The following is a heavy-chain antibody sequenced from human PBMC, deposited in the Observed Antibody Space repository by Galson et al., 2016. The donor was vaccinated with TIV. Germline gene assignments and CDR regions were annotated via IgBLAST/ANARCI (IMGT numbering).Heavy chain of an antibody. CDR1: GGTFSSYV. D-gene: IGHD3-22*01. V-gene: IGHV1-69*13. CDR3: GRVGPFQFDSSGFTAN. J-gene: IGHJ4*02. CDR2: IIPMFGTA. Sequence: SVKVSCKASGGTFSSYVIKWVRQAPGQGLEWMGEIIPMFGTANYAQKFQGRVTITADESTSTAYMELSSLRSEDTAVYFCGRVGPFQFDSSGFTANWGQGTLVTVSA.